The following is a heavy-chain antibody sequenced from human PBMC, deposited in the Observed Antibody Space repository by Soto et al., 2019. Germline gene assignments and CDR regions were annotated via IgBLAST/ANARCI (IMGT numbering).Heavy chain of an antibody. CDR3: AKDNGLAPDHDAFDI. CDR1: GFTFSSYA. V-gene: IGHV3-23*01. CDR2: ISGSGGST. D-gene: IGHD4-17*01. J-gene: IGHJ3*02. Sequence: GGSLRLSCAASGFTFSSYAMSWVRQAPGKGLEWVSAISGSGGSTYYADSVKGRFTISRDNSKNTLYLQMNSLRAEDTAVNYCAKDNGLAPDHDAFDIWGQGTMVTVSS.